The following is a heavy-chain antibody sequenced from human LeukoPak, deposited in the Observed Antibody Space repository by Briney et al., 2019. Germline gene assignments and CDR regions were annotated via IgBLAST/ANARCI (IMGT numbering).Heavy chain of an antibody. V-gene: IGHV4-59*08. CDR1: GGSINSYY. CDR2: IYNSGST. D-gene: IGHD5-12*01. Sequence: SETLSLTCTVSGGSINSYYWSWIRQPPGKGLEWIGNIYNSGSTNYNPSLKSRVTISVDSSKKQFSLKLISVTAADTAVYYCARQGGYASPFDEWGQGTLVTVSS. J-gene: IGHJ4*02. CDR3: ARQGGYASPFDE.